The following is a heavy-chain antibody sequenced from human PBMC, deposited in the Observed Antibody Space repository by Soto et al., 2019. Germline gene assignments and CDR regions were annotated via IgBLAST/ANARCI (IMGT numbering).Heavy chain of an antibody. CDR2: IWYDGSNK. V-gene: IGHV3-33*01. J-gene: IGHJ6*02. CDR1: GFTFSSYG. Sequence: GGSLRLSCAASGFTFSSYGMHWVRQAPGKGLEWVAVIWYDGSNKYYADSVKGRFTISRDNSKNTRYLQMNSLRAEDTAVYYCARGQRIPAALGLYYYGMDVWGQGTTVTVSS. CDR3: ARGQRIPAALGLYYYGMDV. D-gene: IGHD2-2*01.